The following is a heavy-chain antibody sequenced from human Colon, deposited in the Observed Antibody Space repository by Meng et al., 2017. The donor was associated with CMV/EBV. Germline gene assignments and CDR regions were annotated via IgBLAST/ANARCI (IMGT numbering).Heavy chain of an antibody. Sequence: GESLKISCEASGFTFSNYAMSWVRQAPGKGLEWVSVISGGGTTTYYADSVKGRFTISRDNSKNTVYLQMNSLEAEDTALYYCAKGREYIEFWSGFTWGQGTLVTVSS. CDR2: ISGGGTTT. CDR1: GFTFSNYA. D-gene: IGHD3-3*01. CDR3: AKGREYIEFWSGFT. V-gene: IGHV3-23*01. J-gene: IGHJ4*02.